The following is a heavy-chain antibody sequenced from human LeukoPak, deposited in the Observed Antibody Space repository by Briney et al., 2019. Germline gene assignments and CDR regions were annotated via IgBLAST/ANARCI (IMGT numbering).Heavy chain of an antibody. Sequence: PSETLSLTCAVSGGSISSSNWWSWVRQPPGKGLEWIGEIYHSGSTNYNPSLKSRVTISVDKSKNQFSLKLSSVTAADTAVYYRVRLLTRLSMLRGAKTHNWFDPWGQGTLVTVSS. V-gene: IGHV4-4*02. CDR1: GGSISSSNW. CDR2: IYHSGST. D-gene: IGHD3-10*01. J-gene: IGHJ5*02. CDR3: VRLLTRLSMLRGAKTHNWFDP.